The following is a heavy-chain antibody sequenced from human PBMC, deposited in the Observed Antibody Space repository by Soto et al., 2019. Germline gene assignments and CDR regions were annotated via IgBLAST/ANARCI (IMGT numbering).Heavy chain of an antibody. J-gene: IGHJ6*02. Sequence: GGSLRLSCAASGFSFSSDGMHWVRQAPGKGLEWVAVIWYDGSNKYYADSVKGRFTSSRDNSKNTLYLQMNSLIAEDTAVYYCARVEYSSGWDYYYGMDVWGQGTTVTVSS. CDR3: ARVEYSSGWDYYYGMDV. D-gene: IGHD6-19*01. V-gene: IGHV3-33*08. CDR2: IWYDGSNK. CDR1: GFSFSSDG.